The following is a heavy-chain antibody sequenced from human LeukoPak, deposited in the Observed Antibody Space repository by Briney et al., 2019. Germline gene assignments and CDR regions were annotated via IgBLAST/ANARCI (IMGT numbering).Heavy chain of an antibody. CDR3: AREVGATPGFDY. CDR2: IYFSGST. J-gene: IGHJ4*02. CDR1: GGSISSYY. Sequence: SETLSLTCTVSGGSISSYYWSWIRQPPGKGLEWIGYIYFSGSTNYNPSLKSRVTISVDKSKNQFSLKLSSVTAADTAVYYCAREVGATPGFDYWGQGTLVTVSS. V-gene: IGHV4-59*12. D-gene: IGHD1-26*01.